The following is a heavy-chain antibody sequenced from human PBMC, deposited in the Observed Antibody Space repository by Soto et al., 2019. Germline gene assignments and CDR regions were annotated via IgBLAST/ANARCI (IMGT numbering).Heavy chain of an antibody. Sequence: SLRLSCAASGFTFSSYSMNWVRQAPGKGLEWVSSISSSSSYIYYADSVKGRFTISRDNAKNSLYLQMNSLRAEDTAVYYCARDLPIVATIYDYWGQGTLVTVSS. V-gene: IGHV3-21*01. J-gene: IGHJ4*02. D-gene: IGHD5-12*01. CDR3: ARDLPIVATIYDY. CDR2: ISSSSSYI. CDR1: GFTFSSYS.